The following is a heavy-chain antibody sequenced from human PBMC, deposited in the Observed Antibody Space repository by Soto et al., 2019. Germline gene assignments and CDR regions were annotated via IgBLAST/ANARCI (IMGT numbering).Heavy chain of an antibody. J-gene: IGHJ5*02. CDR1: GDSISSRSHY. CDR3: ARRPRAAPFDR. D-gene: IGHD6-13*01. V-gene: IGHV4-39*01. Sequence: PSETLSLTCTVSGDSISSRSHYWGWLRQPPRKGLEWIGNIFYSGTTYYNPSLKNRITISVDTSKSQFSLRLSSVTAADTAVYYCARRPRAAPFDRWGQGTQVTVSS. CDR2: IFYSGTT.